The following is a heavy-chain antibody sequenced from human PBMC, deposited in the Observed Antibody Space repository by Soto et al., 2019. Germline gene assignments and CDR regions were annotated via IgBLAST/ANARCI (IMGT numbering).Heavy chain of an antibody. Sequence: QVQLVQSGAEVKNPGASVKVSCKTSGYTFTKYGVGWVRQAPGQGLEWMGWISGSSGNANYAEKVQGRITLTTDTSTSTAYIELRSLRSDDTAVYYCAREMAGRGGEYDYWGQGTLVTVSS. CDR2: ISGSSGNA. CDR3: AREMAGRGGEYDY. CDR1: GYTFTKYG. D-gene: IGHD3-16*01. J-gene: IGHJ4*02. V-gene: IGHV1-18*01.